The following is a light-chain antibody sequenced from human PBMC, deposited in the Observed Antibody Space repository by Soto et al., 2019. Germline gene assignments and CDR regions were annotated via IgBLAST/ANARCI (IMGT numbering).Light chain of an antibody. V-gene: IGKV3D-15*01. CDR3: QQYNNWPPIT. J-gene: IGKJ5*01. CDR1: QSVSSN. CDR2: GAS. Sequence: EVVVTKSPATLSVSPGERATLSCRASQSVSSNLAWYQQKPGQAPRLLIYGASNRATGIPDRFSGTGSGTDFTLTISSLQSEDFAVYYCQQYNNWPPITFGQGTRLENK.